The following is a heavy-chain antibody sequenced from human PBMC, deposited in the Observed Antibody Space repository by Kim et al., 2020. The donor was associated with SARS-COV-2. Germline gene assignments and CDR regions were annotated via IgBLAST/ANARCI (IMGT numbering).Heavy chain of an antibody. CDR2: VFSSGSA. CDR1: NGSIIDFY. V-gene: IGHV4-59*01. CDR3: ARYDGYKGRHHFPY. D-gene: IGHD5-12*01. J-gene: IGHJ4*02. Sequence: SETLSLTCSVSNGSIIDFYWSWIRQPPGKGLEWIGYVFSSGSAIYNPSLKTRLTMSVDPSKNQFFLTLNSVTPADTAGYFCARYDGYKGRHHFPYWGQGT.